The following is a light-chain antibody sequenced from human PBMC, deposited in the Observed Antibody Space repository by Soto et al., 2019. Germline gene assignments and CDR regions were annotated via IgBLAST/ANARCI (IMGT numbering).Light chain of an antibody. J-gene: IGKJ4*01. V-gene: IGKV3-11*01. CDR2: DAS. CDR3: QQRVNWPPT. Sequence: ENVLTQSPATLSLSPGEGATLSCRASQSINTYLAWYQQKPGQAPRLLIYDASNRVTGVPARFSAGGSGTDFTLIISNLEPEDFAVYYCQQRVNWPPTFGGGTKVEI. CDR1: QSINTY.